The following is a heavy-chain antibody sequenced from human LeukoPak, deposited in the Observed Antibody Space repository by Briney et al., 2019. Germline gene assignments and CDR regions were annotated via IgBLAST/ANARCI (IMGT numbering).Heavy chain of an antibody. CDR2: INSDGSST. CDR3: ARDASRGDFDY. Sequence: GGSLRLSCAASGFTFSSYWMHWVRQAPGKGLVWVSRINSDGSSTSYADSVKGRFTISRDNAKNTLYLQMNSLRAEDAAVCYCARDASRGDFDYWGQGTLVTVSS. CDR1: GFTFSSYW. J-gene: IGHJ4*02. V-gene: IGHV3-74*01.